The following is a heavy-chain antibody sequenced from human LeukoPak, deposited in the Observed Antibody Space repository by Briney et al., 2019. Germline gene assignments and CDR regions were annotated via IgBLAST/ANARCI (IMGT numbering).Heavy chain of an antibody. CDR1: GFYFSGAY. V-gene: IGHV3-15*07. J-gene: IGHJ4*02. CDR3: VTDANRILGARGTGY. Sequence: GGSLRLSCAASGFYFSGAYMNWVRQAPGKGLEWVGLIKNKHEHQATDYAAPVRERFIITRDDSSSTLFLQMNSLKTEDTAVYYCVTDANRILGARGTGYWGQGILVTVSS. CDR2: IKNKHEHQAT. D-gene: IGHD1-26*01.